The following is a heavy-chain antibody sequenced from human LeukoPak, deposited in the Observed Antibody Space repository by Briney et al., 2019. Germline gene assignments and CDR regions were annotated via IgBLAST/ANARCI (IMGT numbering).Heavy chain of an antibody. CDR2: ISSSGSTI. D-gene: IGHD2-2*01. Sequence: PGGSLRLSCAASGFTLSSYEMNWVRQAPGKGLEWVSYISSSGSTIYYADSVKGRFTISRDNAKNSLYLQVNSLRAEDTAVYYCAREVVEPAAMSYYYYYYMDVWGKGTTVTVSS. V-gene: IGHV3-48*03. CDR3: AREVVEPAAMSYYYYYYMDV. CDR1: GFTLSSYE. J-gene: IGHJ6*03.